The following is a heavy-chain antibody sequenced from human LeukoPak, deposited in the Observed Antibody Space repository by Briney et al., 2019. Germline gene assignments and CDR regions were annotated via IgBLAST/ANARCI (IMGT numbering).Heavy chain of an antibody. CDR2: VYNDGSST. CDR3: GRALGSPLDY. J-gene: IGHJ4*02. D-gene: IGHD1-26*01. CDR1: GFTFSRYS. Sequence: GGSLRLSCAASGFTFSRYSMHWVRQAPGKGLVWVSRVYNDGSSTAYADSVKGRFTISRDNAKNTLYLQMNSLRVEDTAVYYCGRALGSPLDYWGQGTLVTVSS. V-gene: IGHV3-74*01.